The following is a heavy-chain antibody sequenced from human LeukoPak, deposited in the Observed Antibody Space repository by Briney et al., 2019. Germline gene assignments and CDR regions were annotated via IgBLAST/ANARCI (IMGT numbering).Heavy chain of an antibody. V-gene: IGHV3-30*18. Sequence: GGSLRLSCAASGFSFSSYGMHWVRQAPGKGLEWVAVISYDGINKRYADSVKGRFTISRDNSKNTLYLQMNSLRAEDTAVYFCAKGDKMPTWRRTYNRFDPWGQGTLVTVSS. CDR3: AKGDKMPTWRRTYNRFDP. CDR2: ISYDGINK. J-gene: IGHJ5*02. D-gene: IGHD5-24*01. CDR1: GFSFSSYG.